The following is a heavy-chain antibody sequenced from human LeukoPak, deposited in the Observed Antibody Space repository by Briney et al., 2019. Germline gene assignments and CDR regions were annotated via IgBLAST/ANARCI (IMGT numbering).Heavy chain of an antibody. Sequence: SETLSLTCNVSGYSISSGYYWSWIRQPPGQGLEWIGEINHSGSTNYNPSLKSRVTISVDTSKNQFSLKLSSVTAADTAVYYCARDRLDIVVFPPSKQRRYMDVWGKGTTVTVSS. CDR1: GYSISSGYY. D-gene: IGHD2-15*01. V-gene: IGHV4-38-2*02. J-gene: IGHJ6*03. CDR2: INHSGST. CDR3: ARDRLDIVVFPPSKQRRYMDV.